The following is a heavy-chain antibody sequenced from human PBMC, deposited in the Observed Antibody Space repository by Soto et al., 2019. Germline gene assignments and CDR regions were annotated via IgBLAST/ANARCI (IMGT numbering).Heavy chain of an antibody. V-gene: IGHV1-18*01. CDR2: ISTYNGDA. D-gene: IGHD1-26*01. CDR3: ARSGSVPYYYYGLDV. Sequence: QVQLVQSGAEVRKPGASVKVSCKTSGYTFSRSGISWVRQAPGQGLEWMGWISTYNGDANYAQKIKGRVTMTTDTSTSTAFMELGSLTSDDTAVYYCARSGSVPYYYYGLDVWGQGTTVTVSS. J-gene: IGHJ6*02. CDR1: GYTFSRSG.